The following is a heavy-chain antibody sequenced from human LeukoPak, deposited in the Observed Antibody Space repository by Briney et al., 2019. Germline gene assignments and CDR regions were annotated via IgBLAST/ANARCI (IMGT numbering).Heavy chain of an antibody. CDR1: GGSMSSYY. J-gene: IGHJ4*02. CDR2: IYRSRST. Sequence: SETLSLTCSVSGGSMSSYYWSWIRQSPGKGLEWIGYIYRSRSTDYNSSLKSRVTISEDTSKKQFSLKVSSVTAADTAVYYCARGFRGASFDYWGQGTLVTVSS. V-gene: IGHV4-59*01. D-gene: IGHD1-26*01. CDR3: ARGFRGASFDY.